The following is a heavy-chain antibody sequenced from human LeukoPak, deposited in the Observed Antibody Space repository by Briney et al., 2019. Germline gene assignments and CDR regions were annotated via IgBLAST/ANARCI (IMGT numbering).Heavy chain of an antibody. CDR2: ISGSGGST. V-gene: IGHV3-23*01. CDR3: AKDQSGGWYFSAEVSYYFDY. CDR1: GFTFSSYA. D-gene: IGHD6-19*01. J-gene: IGHJ4*02. Sequence: GGSLRLSCAASGFTFSSYAMSWVRQAPGKGLEWVSAISGSGGSTYYADSVKGRFTISRDNSKNTLYLQMNSLRAEDTAVYYCAKDQSGGWYFSAEVSYYFDYWGQGTLVTVSS.